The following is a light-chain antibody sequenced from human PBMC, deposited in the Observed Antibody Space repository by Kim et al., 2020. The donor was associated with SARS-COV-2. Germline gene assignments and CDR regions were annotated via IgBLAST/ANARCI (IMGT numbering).Light chain of an antibody. J-gene: IGLJ2*01. V-gene: IGLV3-19*01. CDR3: NSRDSNDNVV. CDR1: SLRSDY. Sequence: VALGQTVRIRCQGDSLRSDYATWYQQKPGQAPILVIYGKNNRPSGIPDRFSGSSSGNTASLTITGTQAGDEADYYCNSRDSNDNVVFGGGTKVTVL. CDR2: GKN.